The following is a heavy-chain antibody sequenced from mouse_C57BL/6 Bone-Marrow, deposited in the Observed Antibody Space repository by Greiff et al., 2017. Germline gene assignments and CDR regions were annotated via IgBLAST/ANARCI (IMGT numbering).Heavy chain of an antibody. J-gene: IGHJ3*01. CDR1: GYTFTDYY. V-gene: IGHV1-26*01. Sequence: EVQLQQSGPELVKPGASVKISCKASGYTFTDYYMNWVKQSPGKSLEWIGDINPNNGGTSYNQKFKGKATLTVDKSSSTAYMQLSSLTSEDSAFYYCARSGWGNVYSSNSFAYWGQGTLVTVSA. CDR2: INPNNGGT. D-gene: IGHD2-5*01. CDR3: ARSGWGNVYSSNSFAY.